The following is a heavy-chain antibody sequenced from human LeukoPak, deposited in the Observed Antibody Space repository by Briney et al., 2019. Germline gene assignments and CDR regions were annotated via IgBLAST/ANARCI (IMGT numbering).Heavy chain of an antibody. Sequence: GGSLRLSCAASGFTFGSYAMSWVRQAPGKGLEWVSAISGSGGSTYYADSVKGRFTISRDNSKNTLYLQMNSLRAEDTAVYYCARDSSGPTAPWGQGTLVTVSS. CDR3: ARDSSGPTAP. CDR1: GFTFGSYA. D-gene: IGHD3-22*01. V-gene: IGHV3-23*01. CDR2: ISGSGGST. J-gene: IGHJ5*02.